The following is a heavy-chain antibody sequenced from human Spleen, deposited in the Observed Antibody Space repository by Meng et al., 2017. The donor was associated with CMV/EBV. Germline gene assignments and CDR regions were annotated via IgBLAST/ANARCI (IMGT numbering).Heavy chain of an antibody. V-gene: IGHV1-2*02. D-gene: IGHD7-27*01. J-gene: IGHJ6*02. CDR2: INPNSDGA. CDR3: AREGRIWGDYDYYGMDV. Sequence: ASVKVSCKASGYPFTSFYIHWVRQAPGQGLEWMGSINPNSDGADYAQSFQGRVTLTRDMSIGTAFMELNGLTSDDTAVYYCAREGRIWGDYDYYGMDVWGQGTTVTVSS. CDR1: GYPFTSFY.